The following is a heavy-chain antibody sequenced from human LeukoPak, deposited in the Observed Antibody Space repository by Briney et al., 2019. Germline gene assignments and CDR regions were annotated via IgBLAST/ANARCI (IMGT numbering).Heavy chain of an antibody. CDR2: IYYSGST. J-gene: IGHJ4*02. D-gene: IGHD1-26*01. CDR1: GGSISSYY. CDR3: ASGGGYWAFDY. V-gene: IGHV4-59*08. Sequence: PSETLSLTCTVSGGSISSYYWSWIRQPPGKGLEWIGYIYYSGSTHYNPSLKSRVSISVDTSKNQFSLKLSSVTAADTAVYYCASGGGYWAFDYWGQGTLVTVSS.